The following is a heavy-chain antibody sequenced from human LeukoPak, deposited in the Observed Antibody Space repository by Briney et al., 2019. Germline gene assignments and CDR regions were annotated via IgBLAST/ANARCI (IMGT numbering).Heavy chain of an antibody. CDR2: INPDGGST. J-gene: IGHJ4*02. CDR1: GYTFTSYW. Sequence: GASVKVSCKASGYTFTSYWIQWLRQAPGQGLEWMGLINPDGGSTAYAHRFQGRVIMTRDTSTSTAYMNLSSLRSEDTAVYHCARAPRNSSTMLDFWGQGTLVTISS. CDR3: ARAPRNSSTMLDF. D-gene: IGHD6-13*01. V-gene: IGHV1-46*01.